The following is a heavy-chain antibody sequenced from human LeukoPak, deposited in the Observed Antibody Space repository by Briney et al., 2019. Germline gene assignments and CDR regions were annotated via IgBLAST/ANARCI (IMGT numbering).Heavy chain of an antibody. J-gene: IGHJ3*02. CDR3: ARAPPYTMIVVALDAFDI. Sequence: SETLSHTCAVYGGSFSGYYWSWIRQPPGKGLEWIGEINHSGSTNYNPSLKSRVTISVDTSKNQFSLKLSSVTAADTAVYYCARAPPYTMIVVALDAFDIWGQGTMVTVSS. D-gene: IGHD3-22*01. CDR2: INHSGST. V-gene: IGHV4-34*09. CDR1: GGSFSGYY.